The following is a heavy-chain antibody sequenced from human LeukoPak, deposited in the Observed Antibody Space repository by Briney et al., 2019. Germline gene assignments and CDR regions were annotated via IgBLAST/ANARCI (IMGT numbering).Heavy chain of an antibody. D-gene: IGHD2-2*01. CDR1: GFTFSSYE. CDR2: ISSSGSTI. CDR3: ASPSSYYYYYMDV. J-gene: IGHJ6*03. Sequence: GGSLRLSCAASGFTFSSYEMNWVRQAPGKGLEWVSYISSSGSTIYYADSVKGRFTISRDNDKNSLYLQMNSLRAEDTAVYYCASPSSYYYYYMDVWGKGTTVTVSS. V-gene: IGHV3-48*03.